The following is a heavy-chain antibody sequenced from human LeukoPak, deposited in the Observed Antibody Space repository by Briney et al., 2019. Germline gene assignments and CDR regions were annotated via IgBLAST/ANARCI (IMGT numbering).Heavy chain of an antibody. J-gene: IGHJ3*02. CDR3: ARDNLSSGRILFDI. CDR1: GGTFSSYA. V-gene: IGHV1-69*05. Sequence: SVKVSCKASGGTFSSYAISWVRQAPGQGLEWMGGIIPIFGTANYAQKFQGRVTITTDESTSTAYMELSSLRSEDTAVYYCARDNLSSGRILFDIWGQGTMVTVSS. D-gene: IGHD6-19*01. CDR2: IIPIFGTA.